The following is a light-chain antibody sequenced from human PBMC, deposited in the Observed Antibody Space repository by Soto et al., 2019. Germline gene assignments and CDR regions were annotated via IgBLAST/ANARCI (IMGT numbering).Light chain of an antibody. CDR2: DAS. Sequence: EIVLTQSPATLSLSPGERATLSCRASQSVSTYLGWYQQKPGQAPRLLIYDASNRATGVPARFSGSGSGTDFTLTISSLEPEDFAVYYCQQRSSWLTFGGGTKVEI. CDR1: QSVSTY. V-gene: IGKV3-11*01. J-gene: IGKJ4*01. CDR3: QQRSSWLT.